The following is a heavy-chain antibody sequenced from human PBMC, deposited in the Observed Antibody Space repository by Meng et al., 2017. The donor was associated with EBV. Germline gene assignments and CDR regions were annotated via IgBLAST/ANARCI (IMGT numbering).Heavy chain of an antibody. CDR2: ISAYNGNT. V-gene: IGHV1-18*01. J-gene: IGHJ4*02. CDR1: GYTFTRYG. D-gene: IGHD3-22*01. CDR3: ARNGRLYDTPSPFDY. Sequence: HVTLVPSGAEVKKPGASVKVSCKASGYTFTRYGISWVRQAPGQGLEWMGWISAYNGNTNYAQKLQGRVTMTTDTSTSTAYMELRSLRSDDTAVYYCARNGRLYDTPSPFDYWGQGTLVTVSS.